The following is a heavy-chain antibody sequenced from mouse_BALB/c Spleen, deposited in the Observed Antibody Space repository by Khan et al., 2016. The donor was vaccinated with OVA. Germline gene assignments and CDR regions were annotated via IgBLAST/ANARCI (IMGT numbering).Heavy chain of an antibody. D-gene: IGHD1-1*01. J-gene: IGHJ4*01. CDR2: ISYSGST. CDR1: GYSITSNYA. V-gene: IGHV3-2*02. CDR3: ARGNYYGYAMDY. Sequence: EVQLQESGPGLMKPSQSLSLTCTVTGYSITSNYAWNWIRQFPGNKLEWMGYISYSGSTSYNPSLKSRISITRDTSKNQFFLQLNSVTTEDTATYYCARGNYYGYAMDYWGQGTSVTVSS.